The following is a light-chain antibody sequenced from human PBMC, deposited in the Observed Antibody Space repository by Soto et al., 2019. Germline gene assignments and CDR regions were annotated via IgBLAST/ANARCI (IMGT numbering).Light chain of an antibody. CDR3: MQGPYWLAWT. CDR2: KVS. V-gene: IGKV2-30*01. Sequence: DVVMTQSPLSLPVTLGQPASISCRSSQSPVYSDGNTYLNWFQQRPGQSPTLLVDKVSNRDSGVPDKFSGSGSGTDFTLKISRVEAEDVGVYYCMQGPYWLAWTFGQGTKVEIK. J-gene: IGKJ1*01. CDR1: QSPVYSDGNTY.